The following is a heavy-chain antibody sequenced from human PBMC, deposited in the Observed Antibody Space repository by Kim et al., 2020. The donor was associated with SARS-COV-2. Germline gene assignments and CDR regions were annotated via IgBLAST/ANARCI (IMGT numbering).Heavy chain of an antibody. CDR3: ARDLSLWTRYFDY. CDR2: ISYDGSNK. V-gene: IGHV3-30*04. J-gene: IGHJ4*02. CDR1: GFTFSSYA. D-gene: IGHD5-18*01. Sequence: GGSLRLSCAASGFTFSSYAMHWVRQAPGKGLEWVAVISYDGSNKYYADSVKGRFTISRDNSKNTLYLQMNSLRAEDTAVYYCARDLSLWTRYFDYWGQGTLVTVSS.